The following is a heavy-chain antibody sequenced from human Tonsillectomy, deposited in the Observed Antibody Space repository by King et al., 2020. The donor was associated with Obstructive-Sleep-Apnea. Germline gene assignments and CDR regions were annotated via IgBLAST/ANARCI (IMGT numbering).Heavy chain of an antibody. CDR3: GRTLSIAAAGTGWYFDL. J-gene: IGHJ2*01. D-gene: IGHD6-13*01. Sequence: MQLQESGPGLVKPSETLSLTCTVSCVSISSYYWSWIRQPPGKGLEWIGYIYSSGSTNYIPSLKCRVTISLDTSKNQFSLKLSSVTAADTDVYYCGRTLSIAAAGTGWYFDLWGRGTLVTVSS. CDR1: CVSISSYY. V-gene: IGHV4-59*01. CDR2: IYSSGST.